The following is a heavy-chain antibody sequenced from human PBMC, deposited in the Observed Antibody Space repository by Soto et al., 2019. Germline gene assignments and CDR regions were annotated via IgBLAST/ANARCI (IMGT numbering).Heavy chain of an antibody. V-gene: IGHV1-18*01. D-gene: IGHD3-9*01. CDR2: ISPYDGYT. CDR3: ARGAYYDRRGARNYYFYGMNV. CDR1: GYTFASYG. J-gene: IGHJ6*02. Sequence: QVQLVQSGAEVKKPGASVKVSCKASGYTFASYGINWVRQAPGQGLEWLGWISPYDGYTHYAQILQGRVSMTTDTSTKTAYMGLRSLRLDDTAMYYCARGAYYDRRGARNYYFYGMNVWGQGTTVTVSS.